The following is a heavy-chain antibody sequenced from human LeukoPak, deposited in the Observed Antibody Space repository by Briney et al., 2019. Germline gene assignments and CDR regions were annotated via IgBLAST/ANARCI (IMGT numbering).Heavy chain of an antibody. V-gene: IGHV5-51*01. J-gene: IGHJ4*02. CDR3: ARRPAFYFDY. D-gene: IGHD6-6*01. CDR1: GYIFTTYW. Sequence: GESLKISRQISGYIFTTYWIAWVRQMPGKGPEWMGVIYPADSDTKYSPSFQGQVTFSVDKSISTAYLQWNSLKASDTAIYYCARRPAFYFDYWGQGTLVTVSS. CDR2: IYPADSDT.